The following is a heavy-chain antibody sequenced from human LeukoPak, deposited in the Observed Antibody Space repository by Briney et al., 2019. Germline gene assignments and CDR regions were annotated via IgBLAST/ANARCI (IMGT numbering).Heavy chain of an antibody. D-gene: IGHD3-10*01. CDR2: INPNSGGT. J-gene: IGHJ4*02. CDR3: VPFGELSPPFDY. V-gene: IGHV1-2*06. CDR1: GYTFTGYY. Sequence: ASVKVSCKASGYTFTGYYMHWVRQAPGQGLEWMGRINPNSGGTNYAQKFQGRVTMTRDTSISTAYMELSRLRSDDTAVYYCVPFGELSPPFDYWGRGTLVTVSS.